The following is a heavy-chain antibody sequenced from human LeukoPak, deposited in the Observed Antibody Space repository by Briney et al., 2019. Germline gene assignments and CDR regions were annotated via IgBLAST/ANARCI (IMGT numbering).Heavy chain of an antibody. CDR3: AREVQIYSGSYHGRAFDI. CDR2: MNPNSGNT. J-gene: IGHJ3*02. Sequence: ASVKVSCKASGYTFTSYDINWVRQATGQGLEWMGWMNPNSGNTGYAQKFQGRVTITRNTPISTAYMELSSLGSEDTAVYYCAREVQIYSGSYHGRAFDIWGQGTMVTVSS. CDR1: GYTFTSYD. V-gene: IGHV1-8*03. D-gene: IGHD1-26*01.